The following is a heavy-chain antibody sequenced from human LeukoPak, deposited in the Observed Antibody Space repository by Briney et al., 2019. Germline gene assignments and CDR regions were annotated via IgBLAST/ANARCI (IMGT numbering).Heavy chain of an antibody. D-gene: IGHD5-12*01. CDR2: INHSGST. Sequence: SETLSLTCAVYGGSFSGYYWSWIRQPPGKGLEWIGEINHSGSTNYNPSLKSRVTISVDTSKNQFSLKLSSVTAADTAVYYCARAYSGYGDSDYWGQGTLVTVSS. CDR3: ARAYSGYGDSDY. V-gene: IGHV4-34*01. CDR1: GGSFSGYY. J-gene: IGHJ4*02.